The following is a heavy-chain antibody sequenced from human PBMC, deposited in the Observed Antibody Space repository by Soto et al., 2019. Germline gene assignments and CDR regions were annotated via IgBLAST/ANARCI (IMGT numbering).Heavy chain of an antibody. D-gene: IGHD3-10*01. J-gene: IGHJ5*02. V-gene: IGHV3-15*07. CDR2: IKSKTAGGTT. CDR3: ATDGVA. Sequence: EVQLVESGGGLVKPGGSLTLSCAASGFTFTYAWMNWVRQAPGTGLEWVGRIKSKTAGGTTDYTAPVKGRFTISRDDSKNTLFLQMNSLKAEDTAVYYCATDGVAWGQGTLVTVSS. CDR1: GFTFTYAW.